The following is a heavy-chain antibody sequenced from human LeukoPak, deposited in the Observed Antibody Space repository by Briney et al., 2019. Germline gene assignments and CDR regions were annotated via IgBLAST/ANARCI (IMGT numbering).Heavy chain of an antibody. CDR3: ASAKYCISTSCLDSGYYMDV. J-gene: IGHJ6*03. V-gene: IGHV1-8*01. CDR1: GYTFTSYD. D-gene: IGHD2-2*01. Sequence: ASVKVSCKASGYTFTSYDIDWVRQATGQGLEWMGWMNPNSGNTGYAQKFQGRVTMTRNTSISTAYMELSSLRSEDTAVYYCASAKYCISTSCLDSGYYMDVWGKGTTVTVSS. CDR2: MNPNSGNT.